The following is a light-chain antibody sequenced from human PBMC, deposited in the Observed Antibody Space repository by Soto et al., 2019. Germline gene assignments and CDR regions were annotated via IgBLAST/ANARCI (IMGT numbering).Light chain of an antibody. CDR2: DVG. CDR1: SSDVGGYNY. J-gene: IGLJ2*01. Sequence: QSALTQPASVSGSPGQSITISCTGTSSDVGGYNYVSWYQQHPGKAPKLMIYDVGNRPSGVSNRFSGSKSGNTASLTISGLQAEDEADYYCSSYTSSSTLSVVFGGGTKVTVL. CDR3: SSYTSSSTLSVV. V-gene: IGLV2-14*01.